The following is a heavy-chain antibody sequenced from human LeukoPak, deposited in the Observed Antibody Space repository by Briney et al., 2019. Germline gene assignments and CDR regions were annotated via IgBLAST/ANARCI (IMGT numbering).Heavy chain of an antibody. D-gene: IGHD1-26*01. V-gene: IGHV5-51*01. Sequence: GESLKISCKGSGYSFTRYWIGWVRQMPGKGLEWMGIIYPGDSDTRYSPSFQGQVTISADKSISTAYLQWSSLKASDTAMYYCARRADSGSYSGNFDYWDQGTLVTVSS. CDR1: GYSFTRYW. J-gene: IGHJ4*02. CDR3: ARRADSGSYSGNFDY. CDR2: IYPGDSDT.